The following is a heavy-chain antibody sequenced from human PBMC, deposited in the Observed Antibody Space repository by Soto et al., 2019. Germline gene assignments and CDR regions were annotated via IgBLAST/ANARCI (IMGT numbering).Heavy chain of an antibody. D-gene: IGHD5-12*01. J-gene: IGHJ5*02. CDR3: ARGLNLGDNWFDP. V-gene: IGHV4-31*02. CDR2: IYFSGST. Sequence: WTWIRQHPGKGLEWIGYIYFSGSTYYNPSLNSRLTISVDTSENQFSLKLSSVTAADTAVYYCARGLNLGDNWFDPWGQGTLVTVSS.